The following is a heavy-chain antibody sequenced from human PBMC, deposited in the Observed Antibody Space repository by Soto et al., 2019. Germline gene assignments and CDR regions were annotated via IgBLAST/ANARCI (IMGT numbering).Heavy chain of an antibody. CDR1: GYTFTSYG. D-gene: IGHD4-17*01. Sequence: ASVKVSCKASGYTFTSYGISWVRQAPGQGLEWMGWISAYNGNTNYAQKLQGRVTMTTDTSTSTAYMELRSLRSDDTAVYYCARERRGDYRSRRHYYYGMDVWGQGTTVTVSS. CDR3: ARERRGDYRSRRHYYYGMDV. V-gene: IGHV1-18*01. J-gene: IGHJ6*02. CDR2: ISAYNGNT.